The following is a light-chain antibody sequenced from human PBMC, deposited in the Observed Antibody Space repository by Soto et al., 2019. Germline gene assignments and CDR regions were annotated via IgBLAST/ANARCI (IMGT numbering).Light chain of an antibody. CDR1: QAVNTR. CDR3: QQRHNWPRT. V-gene: IGKV3-11*01. CDR2: GAS. Sequence: EIVLTQSPATLSSFPGDRVTLSCRASQAVNTRLAWYQHKPGQAPRLVIYGASSRATGIPVRFSGSGSGTEFTLTISSLEPEDFEVYYCQQRHNWPRTFGQGTKVDIK. J-gene: IGKJ1*01.